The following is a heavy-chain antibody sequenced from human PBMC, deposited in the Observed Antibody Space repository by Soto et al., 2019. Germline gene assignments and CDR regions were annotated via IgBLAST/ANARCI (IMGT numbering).Heavy chain of an antibody. J-gene: IGHJ4*02. Sequence: QVQLVQSGAEVKKPGASVKVSCKASGYTFITYGVIWVRQAPGQGLDWLGWISTYNGNTRYAERLQGRVTITTDTTTNTAYMELRNLRSDDTAVYYCARGPTDYYDNSANYFLDYWGQGTLVTVSS. V-gene: IGHV1-18*01. D-gene: IGHD3-22*01. CDR3: ARGPTDYYDNSANYFLDY. CDR1: GYTFITYG. CDR2: ISTYNGNT.